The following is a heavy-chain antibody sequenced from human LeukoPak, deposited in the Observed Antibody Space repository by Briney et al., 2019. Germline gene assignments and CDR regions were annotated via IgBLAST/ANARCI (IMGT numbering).Heavy chain of an antibody. CDR3: ARDYDFWSGYLDY. J-gene: IGHJ4*02. CDR1: GFTFSSYA. D-gene: IGHD3-3*01. V-gene: IGHV3-30-3*01. Sequence: GGSLRLSCAASGFTFSSYAMSWVRQAPGKRLEWVAVISYDGSNKYYADSVKGRFTISRDNSKNTLYLQMNSLRAEDTAVYYCARDYDFWSGYLDYWGQGTLVTVSS. CDR2: ISYDGSNK.